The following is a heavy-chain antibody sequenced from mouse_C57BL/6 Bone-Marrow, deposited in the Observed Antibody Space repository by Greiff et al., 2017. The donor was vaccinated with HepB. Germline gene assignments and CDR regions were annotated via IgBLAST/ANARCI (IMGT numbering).Heavy chain of an antibody. V-gene: IGHV14-2*01. Sequence: VQLKQSGAELVKPGASVKLSCTASGFNIKDYYMHWVKQRTEQGLEWIGRIDPEDGETKYAPKFQGKATITADTSSNTSYLQLSSLTSEDTAVYYCARSNYCGSSYGYFDVWGTGTTVTVSS. D-gene: IGHD1-1*01. CDR1: GFNIKDYY. CDR2: IDPEDGET. CDR3: ARSNYCGSSYGYFDV. J-gene: IGHJ1*03.